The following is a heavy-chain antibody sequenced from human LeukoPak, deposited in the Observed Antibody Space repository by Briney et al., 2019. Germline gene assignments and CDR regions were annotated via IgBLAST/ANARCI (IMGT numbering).Heavy chain of an antibody. V-gene: IGHV3-30-3*01. CDR2: ISYDGSNK. D-gene: IGHD3-22*01. Sequence: GGSLRLSCAASGFTFSSYAIHWVRQAPGKGLEWVAVISYDGSNKYYADSVKGRFTISRDNSKNTLYLQMNSLRSEDTAVYYCARVPYYYDSSGYFQFDPWGQGTLVTVSS. CDR3: ARVPYYYDSSGYFQFDP. CDR1: GFTFSSYA. J-gene: IGHJ5*02.